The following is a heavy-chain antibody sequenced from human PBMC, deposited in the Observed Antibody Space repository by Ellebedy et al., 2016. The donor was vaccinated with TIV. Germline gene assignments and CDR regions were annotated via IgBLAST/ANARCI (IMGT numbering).Heavy chain of an antibody. J-gene: IGHJ6*02. V-gene: IGHV3-30*02. CDR3: VKGAFPVPTVMAV. CDR2: IRSDGSTK. Sequence: GESLKISCATSGFSTSGMHWVRQAPGKGLEWVAFIRSDGSTKYYADSVKDRFTISRDNSKNTLDLQMNSLRPEDTALYYCVKGAFPVPTVMAVWGQGTMVSVSS. D-gene: IGHD4-17*01. CDR1: GFSTSG.